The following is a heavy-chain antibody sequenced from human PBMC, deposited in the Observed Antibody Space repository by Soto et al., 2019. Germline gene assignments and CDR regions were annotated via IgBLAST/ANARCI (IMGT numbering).Heavy chain of an antibody. Sequence: ASVKVSSKASGYTFTTYYMHWVRQAPGQGLEWMGTINPSGGSTTYAQMFQGRVTVTRDTSTSLMYMELSSLRSGDTAVYYCARGAAASDHKYNWFDYWGQGTLVTVSS. CDR2: INPSGGST. D-gene: IGHD1-1*01. CDR3: ARGAAASDHKYNWFDY. V-gene: IGHV1-46*01. CDR1: GYTFTTYY. J-gene: IGHJ4*02.